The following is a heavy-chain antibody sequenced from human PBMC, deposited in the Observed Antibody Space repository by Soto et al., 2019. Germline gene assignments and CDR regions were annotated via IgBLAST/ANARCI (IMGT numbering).Heavy chain of an antibody. Sequence: PSETLSLTCTVSGGSISGGTHYWSWIRQAPGKGLEWIGYIYHSGSTYYNPSLKSRVTIPVDTSKNQFSLRLNSVTAADTAVYFCAREIIPLTTDWYFDLWGRGTLVTVSS. CDR2: IYHSGST. CDR1: GGSISGGTHY. J-gene: IGHJ2*01. D-gene: IGHD4-17*01. CDR3: AREIIPLTTDWYFDL. V-gene: IGHV4-30-4*01.